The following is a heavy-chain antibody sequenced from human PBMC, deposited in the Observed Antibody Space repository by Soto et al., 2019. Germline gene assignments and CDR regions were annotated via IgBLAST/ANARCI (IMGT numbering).Heavy chain of an antibody. CDR2: IYSGGST. V-gene: IGHV3-NL1*01. D-gene: IGHD1-1*01. CDR1: GFTFSSYG. CDR3: AKSVYNWNDGFFDY. J-gene: IGHJ4*02. Sequence: PGGSLRLSCAASGFTFSSYGMHWVRQAPGKGLEWVSVIYSGGSTYYADSVKGRFTISRDNSKNTLYLQMNSLRAEDTAVYYCAKSVYNWNDGFFDYWGQGTLVTVSS.